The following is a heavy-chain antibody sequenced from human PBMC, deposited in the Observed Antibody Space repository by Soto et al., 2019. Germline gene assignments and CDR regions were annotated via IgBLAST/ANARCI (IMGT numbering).Heavy chain of an antibody. Sequence: PXGVLRAHCFSAACTLGDHGMPGVRQAPGKGREWVAFIWYDGSNRNNADCVKGRFTIARDESKNRLYLQMNSLRDDDTDVYYWARDVDNGFDYWGQGTLVSVYS. CDR1: ACTLGDHG. J-gene: IGHJ4*02. CDR2: IWYDGSNR. V-gene: IGHV3-33*01. D-gene: IGHD1-1*01. CDR3: ARDVDNGFDY.